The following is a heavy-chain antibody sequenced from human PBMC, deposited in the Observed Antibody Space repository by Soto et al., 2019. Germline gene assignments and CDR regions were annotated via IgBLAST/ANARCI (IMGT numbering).Heavy chain of an antibody. D-gene: IGHD5-12*01. CDR1: GGTFSSYA. Sequence: QVQLVQSGAEVKKPGSSVKVSCKASGGTFSSYAISWVRQAPGQGLEWMGGIIPIFGTANYAQKFQGRVTITADXXTXTXXMELSSLRSEDTAVYYCARAGYSGYDSGYYYGMDVWGQGTTVTVSS. CDR2: IIPIFGTA. CDR3: ARAGYSGYDSGYYYGMDV. J-gene: IGHJ6*02. V-gene: IGHV1-69*12.